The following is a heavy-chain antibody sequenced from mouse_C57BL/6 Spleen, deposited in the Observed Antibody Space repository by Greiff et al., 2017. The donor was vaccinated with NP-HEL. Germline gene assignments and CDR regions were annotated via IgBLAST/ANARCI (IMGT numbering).Heavy chain of an antibody. J-gene: IGHJ3*01. CDR3: AFTTVVAPGFAY. CDR2: IYPGDGDT. V-gene: IGHV1-82*01. CDR1: GYAFSSSW. Sequence: QVQLQQSGPELVKPGASVKISCKASGYAFSSSWMNWVKQRPGKGLEWIGRIYPGDGDTNYNGKFKGKATLTADKSSSTAYMQLSSLTSEDSAVYFCAFTTVVAPGFAYWGQGTLVTVSA. D-gene: IGHD1-1*01.